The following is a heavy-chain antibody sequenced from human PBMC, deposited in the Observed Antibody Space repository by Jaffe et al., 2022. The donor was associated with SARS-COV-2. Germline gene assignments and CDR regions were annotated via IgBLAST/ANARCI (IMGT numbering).Heavy chain of an antibody. D-gene: IGHD6-19*01. CDR3: ARGQWGAFDS. CDR2: INPEGGKI. CDR1: GFMFSPYP. V-gene: IGHV3-7*04. J-gene: IGHJ4*02. Sequence: EVRLVESGGGLVQPGGSLRLSCATSGFMFSPYPMSWVRQAPGKGLEWVATINPEGGKIYYVDSVKGRFTVSRDNTKNTLFLQMNSLRAEDTAVFYCARGQWGAFDSWGQGTLVTVSS.